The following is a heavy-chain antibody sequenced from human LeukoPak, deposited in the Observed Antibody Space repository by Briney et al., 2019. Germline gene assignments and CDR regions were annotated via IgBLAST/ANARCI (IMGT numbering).Heavy chain of an antibody. J-gene: IGHJ6*03. D-gene: IGHD2-2*01. V-gene: IGHV4-4*07. CDR1: GGSIGGYY. Sequence: NPSETLSLTCTVSGGSIGGYYWSWIRQPAGKGLEWIGRIYTSESTNYNPSLKSRVTMSVDTSKNQFSLKLSSVTAADTAVYYCARESPASTSRLMDVWGKGTTVTVSS. CDR3: ARESPASTSRLMDV. CDR2: IYTSEST.